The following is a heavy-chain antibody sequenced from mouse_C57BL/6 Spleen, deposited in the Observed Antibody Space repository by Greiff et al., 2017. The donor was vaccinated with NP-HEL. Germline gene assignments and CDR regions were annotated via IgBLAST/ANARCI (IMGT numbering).Heavy chain of an antibody. CDR2: INPNNGGT. V-gene: IGHV1-22*01. CDR1: GYTFTDYN. J-gene: IGHJ1*03. CDR3: ARRGGGWYFDV. Sequence: VQLQQSGPELVKPGASVKMSCKASGYTFTDYNMHWVKQSHGKSLGWIGYINPNNGGTSYNQKFKGKATFTVNKSSSTAYMELRSLTSEDSAVYYCARRGGGWYFDVWGTGTTVTVSS.